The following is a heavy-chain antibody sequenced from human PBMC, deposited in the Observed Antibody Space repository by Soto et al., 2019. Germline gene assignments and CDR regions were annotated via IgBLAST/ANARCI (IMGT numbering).Heavy chain of an antibody. CDR3: AAGSPGITMIVAAPPDY. J-gene: IGHJ4*02. Sequence: VKVSCKASGGTFSSYAISWVRQAPGQGLEWMGGIIPIFGTANYAQKFQGRVTITADESTSTAYMELSSLRSEDTAVYYCAAGSPGITMIVAAPPDYWGQGPLVTVSS. D-gene: IGHD3-22*01. CDR1: GGTFSSYA. CDR2: IIPIFGTA. V-gene: IGHV1-69*01.